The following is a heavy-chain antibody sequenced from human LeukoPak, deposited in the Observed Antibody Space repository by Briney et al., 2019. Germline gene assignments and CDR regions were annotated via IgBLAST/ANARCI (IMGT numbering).Heavy chain of an antibody. D-gene: IGHD2-8*01. V-gene: IGHV1-2*02. CDR2: INPNSGGT. J-gene: IGHJ4*02. CDR1: GGTFSSYA. Sequence: ASVKVSCKASGGTFSSYAISWVRQAPGQGLEWMGGINPNSGGTNYAQKFQGRVTMTRDTSISTAYMELSRLRSDDTAVYYCARMTVHCTNGVCPDYWGQGTLVTVSS. CDR3: ARMTVHCTNGVCPDY.